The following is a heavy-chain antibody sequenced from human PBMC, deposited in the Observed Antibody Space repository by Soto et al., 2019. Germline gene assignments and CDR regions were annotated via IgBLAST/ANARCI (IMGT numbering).Heavy chain of an antibody. Sequence: GGSLRLSCAASGFTFSSYSMNWVRQAPGKGLEWVSSISSSSSYIYYADSVKGRFTISRDNAKNSLYLQMNSLRAEDTAVYYCARGTLYSTNAFDIWGQGTMVTVSS. CDR1: GFTFSSYS. CDR3: ARGTLYSTNAFDI. D-gene: IGHD6-13*01. V-gene: IGHV3-21*01. J-gene: IGHJ3*02. CDR2: ISSSSSYI.